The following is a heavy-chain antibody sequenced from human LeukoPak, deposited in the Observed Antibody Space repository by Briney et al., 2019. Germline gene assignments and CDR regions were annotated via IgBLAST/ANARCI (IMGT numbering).Heavy chain of an antibody. CDR2: ISGGGGST. V-gene: IGHV3-23*01. CDR1: GFTFAGYA. D-gene: IGHD6-19*01. J-gene: IGHJ4*02. Sequence: PGGSLRLSCAASGFTFAGYAMSWIRQAPGKGLEWVSAISGGGGSTYYADSVKGRFTISRDNSKKMLYLQMNSLRAEDTAVYYCARGSGWPFHFDYWGQGTLVTVSS. CDR3: ARGSGWPFHFDY.